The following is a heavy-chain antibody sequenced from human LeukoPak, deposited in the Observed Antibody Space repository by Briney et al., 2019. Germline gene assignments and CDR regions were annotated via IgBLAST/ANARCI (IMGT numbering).Heavy chain of an antibody. CDR1: GFTFSTSG. Sequence: PGGSLRLSCVASGFTFSTSGIHWVRQSPGKGLDWVAFIRNDGNKKNYAESVKGRFTISRDNSKNTLYLQMDSLSAEDTAVYYCVKVDTRGQGTLVTVSS. CDR2: IRNDGNKK. CDR3: VKVDT. J-gene: IGHJ4*02. V-gene: IGHV3-30*02. D-gene: IGHD2-15*01.